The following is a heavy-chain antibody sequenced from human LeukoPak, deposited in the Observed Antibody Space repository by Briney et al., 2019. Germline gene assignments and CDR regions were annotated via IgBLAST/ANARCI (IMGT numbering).Heavy chain of an antibody. CDR2: INPNSGGT. D-gene: IGHD3-16*01. Sequence: GASVKVSCKASGYTFTGYYMRWVRQAPGQGLEWMGWINPNSGGTNYAQKFQGRVTMTRDTSISTAYMELSRLRSDDTAVYYCARDQAPRMITFGGPRRWFDPWGQGTLVTVSS. J-gene: IGHJ5*02. V-gene: IGHV1-2*02. CDR1: GYTFTGYY. CDR3: ARDQAPRMITFGGPRRWFDP.